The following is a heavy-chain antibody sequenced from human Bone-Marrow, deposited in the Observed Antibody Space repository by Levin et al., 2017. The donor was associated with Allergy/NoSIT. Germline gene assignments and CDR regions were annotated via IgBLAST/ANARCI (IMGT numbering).Heavy chain of an antibody. CDR2: ITSSSSYI. CDR3: ARDLTYCSGGSCYQDLYFDY. D-gene: IGHD2-15*01. V-gene: IGHV3-21*01. J-gene: IGHJ4*02. CDR1: GFTFSSYS. Sequence: GESLKISCAASGFTFSSYSMNWVRQAPGKGLEWVASITSSSSYIYYADSVKGRFTISRDNAKNSLYLQMNSLRAEDTAVYYCARDLTYCSGGSCYQDLYFDYWGQGTLVTVSS.